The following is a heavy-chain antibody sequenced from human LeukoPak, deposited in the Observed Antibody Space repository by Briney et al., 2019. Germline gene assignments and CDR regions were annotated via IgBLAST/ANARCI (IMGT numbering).Heavy chain of an antibody. Sequence: PGGSLRLSCAASGFTFSSHAMSWVRQAPGKGLEWVSAISGSGGSTYYADSVRGRFTISRDNSKNTLYLQMNSLRAEDTAVYYCAKRYSGTYYYFDYWGQGTLVTVSS. CDR3: AKRYSGTYYYFDY. CDR2: ISGSGGST. CDR1: GFTFSSHA. V-gene: IGHV3-23*01. J-gene: IGHJ4*02. D-gene: IGHD1-26*01.